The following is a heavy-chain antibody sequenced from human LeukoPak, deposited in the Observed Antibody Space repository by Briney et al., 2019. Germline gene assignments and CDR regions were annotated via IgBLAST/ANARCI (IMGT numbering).Heavy chain of an antibody. CDR3: ARWWEYYGSGRPNPLDY. V-gene: IGHV3-7*01. Sequence: GGSLRLSCAASGFTFSSYWMSWVRQAPGKGLEWVANIKRDRSEKYYVDSVKGRFTISRDNAKNSLYLQMNSLRAEDTAVYYCARWWEYYGSGRPNPLDYWGQGTLVTVSS. D-gene: IGHD3-10*01. J-gene: IGHJ4*02. CDR1: GFTFSSYW. CDR2: IKRDRSEK.